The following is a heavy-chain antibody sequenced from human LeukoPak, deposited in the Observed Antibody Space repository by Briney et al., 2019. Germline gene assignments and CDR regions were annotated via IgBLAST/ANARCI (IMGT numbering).Heavy chain of an antibody. CDR1: GYTFTSYG. CDR2: ISAYNGNT. D-gene: IGHD3-22*01. J-gene: IGHJ4*02. CDR3: ARDLAYDSSGPIDY. V-gene: IGHV1-18*01. Sequence: ASVKVSCKASGYTFTSYGISWVRQAPGQGPEWMGWISAYNGNTNYAQKLQGRVTMTTDTSTSTAYMELRSLRSDDTAVYYCARDLAYDSSGPIDYWGQGTLVTVSS.